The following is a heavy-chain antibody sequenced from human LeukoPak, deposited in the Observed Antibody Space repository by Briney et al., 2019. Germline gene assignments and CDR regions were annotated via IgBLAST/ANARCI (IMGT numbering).Heavy chain of an antibody. V-gene: IGHV3-53*01. CDR3: ARDCSSTSCYNAFDI. CDR2: IYSGGST. CDR1: GFTVSSNY. J-gene: IGHJ3*02. Sequence: PGGSLRLSCAVSGFTVSSNYMSWVRQPPGKGLEWVSVIYSGGSTYYADSVKGRFTISRDNSKNQLYLQMSSLRAEDTAVYYCARDCSSTSCYNAFDIWGQGTMVTVSS. D-gene: IGHD2-2*02.